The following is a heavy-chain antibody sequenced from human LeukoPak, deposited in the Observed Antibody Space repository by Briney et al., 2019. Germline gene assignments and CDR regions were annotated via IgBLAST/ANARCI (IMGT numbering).Heavy chain of an antibody. CDR1: GYPISSSYY. V-gene: IGHV4-39*01. Sequence: SETLSLTCIVPGYPISSSYYWGWIRQPPGKGLEWIGSIYYSGSTYYNPSLKSRVTISVDTSKNQFSLKLSSVTAADTAVYYCARQLSYCSSTSCPQDYWGQGTLVTVSS. D-gene: IGHD2-2*01. CDR3: ARQLSYCSSTSCPQDY. CDR2: IYYSGST. J-gene: IGHJ4*02.